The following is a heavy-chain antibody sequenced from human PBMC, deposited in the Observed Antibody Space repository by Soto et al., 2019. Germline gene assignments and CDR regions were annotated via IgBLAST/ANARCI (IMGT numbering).Heavy chain of an antibody. V-gene: IGHV4-4*07. CDR1: GGSISNYY. Sequence: SETLSLTCTVSGGSISNYYWSWIRQPAGKGLEWIGRVYTSGSPNYNPSLKSRVTMSVDTSKSQFSLKLNSVTAADTAVYYCVRASPNWFDPWGQGTLVTVSS. CDR2: VYTSGSP. J-gene: IGHJ5*02. CDR3: VRASPNWFDP.